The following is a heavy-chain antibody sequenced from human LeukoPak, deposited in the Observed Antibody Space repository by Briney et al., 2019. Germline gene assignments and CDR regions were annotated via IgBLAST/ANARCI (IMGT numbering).Heavy chain of an antibody. J-gene: IGHJ4*02. D-gene: IGHD4-17*01. CDR1: GYTFTGYY. CDR3: AISSYGDYPPADY. Sequence: ASVKVSCKASGYTFTGYYMHWVRQAPGQGLEWMGWINPNSGGTNYAQKFQGRVTMTRDTSISTAYMELSRLRSDDTAVYYCAISSYGDYPPADYWGQGTLVTVSS. CDR2: INPNSGGT. V-gene: IGHV1-2*02.